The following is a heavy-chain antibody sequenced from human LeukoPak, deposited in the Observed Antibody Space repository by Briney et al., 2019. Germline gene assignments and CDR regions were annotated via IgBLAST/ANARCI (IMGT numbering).Heavy chain of an antibody. J-gene: IGHJ6*04. V-gene: IGHV3-53*01. Sequence: GGSLRLSCAASGFTVSSNYMSWVRQAPGRGLEWVSVIYSGGSTYYADSVKGRFTISRDNSKNTLYLQMNSLRAEDTAVYYCARDLRSGGFRRCGMDVWGKGTTVTVSS. CDR1: GFTVSSNY. D-gene: IGHD2-15*01. CDR2: IYSGGST. CDR3: ARDLRSGGFRRCGMDV.